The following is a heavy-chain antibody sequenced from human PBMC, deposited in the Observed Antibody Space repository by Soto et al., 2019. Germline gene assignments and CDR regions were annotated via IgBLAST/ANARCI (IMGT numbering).Heavy chain of an antibody. V-gene: IGHV3-33*01. CDR2: IWYDGSNK. CDR1: GFTFSSYG. Sequence: QVQLVESGGGVVQPGRSLRLSCAASGFTFSSYGMHWVRQAPGKGLEGVAVIWYDGSNKYYADSVKGRFTISRDNYKNTLYLQMNSLRAEDTAVYYCARGIYGVVVTTDYWGQGTLVTVSS. J-gene: IGHJ4*02. D-gene: IGHD3-22*01. CDR3: ARGIYGVVVTTDY.